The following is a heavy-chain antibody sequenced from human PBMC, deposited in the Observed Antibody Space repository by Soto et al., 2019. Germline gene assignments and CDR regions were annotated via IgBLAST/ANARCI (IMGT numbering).Heavy chain of an antibody. CDR2: IIPIAAIA. CDR1: GGTFSRYT. D-gene: IGHD3-10*01. J-gene: IGHJ5*02. CDR3: ARGSTIVRGAPSWFDP. V-gene: IGHV1-69*02. Sequence: QVQLVRSGAEVKKPGSSVKVSCKASGGTFSRYTINWVRQAPGQGLEWMGRIIPIAAIANYTQKFQGRVTITVDNSSTTAYMELSSLRSDDTASYYCARGSTIVRGAPSWFDPWGQGTLVTVSS.